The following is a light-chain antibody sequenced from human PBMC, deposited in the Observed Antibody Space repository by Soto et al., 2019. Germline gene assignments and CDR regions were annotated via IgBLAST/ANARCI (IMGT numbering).Light chain of an antibody. J-gene: IGKJ2*01. V-gene: IGKV3-20*01. CDR3: QQYGNT. CDR1: QSVSSSY. CDR2: GAS. Sequence: EIVLTQSPGTLSLSPGERATLSCRASQSVSSSYLAWYQQKPGQAPRLLIYGASSRATGIPDRFSGSGFGTDFTLTISRLEPEDFAVYYCQQYGNTFGQGTKLEIK.